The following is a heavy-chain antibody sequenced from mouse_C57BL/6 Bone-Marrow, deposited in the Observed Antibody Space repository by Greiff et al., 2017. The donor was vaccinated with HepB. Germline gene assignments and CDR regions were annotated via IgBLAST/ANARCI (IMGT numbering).Heavy chain of an antibody. CDR3: ARGKEFAY. CDR1: GYSFTSYY. Sequence: VQLQQSGPELVKPGASVKISCKASGYSFTSYYIHWVKQRPGQGLEWIGWIYPGSGNTKYNEKFKGKATLTADTSSSTAYMQLSRLTSEDSAVYYCARGKEFAYWGQGTLVTVSA. J-gene: IGHJ3*01. V-gene: IGHV1-66*01. D-gene: IGHD4-1*01. CDR2: IYPGSGNT.